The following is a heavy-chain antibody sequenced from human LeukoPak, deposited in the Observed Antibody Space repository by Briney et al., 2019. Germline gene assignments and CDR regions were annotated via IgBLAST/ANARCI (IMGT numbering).Heavy chain of an antibody. CDR2: ISGSGGST. D-gene: IGHD2-8*01. V-gene: IGHV3-23*01. CDR3: AKDGFCANGVCYPRHFDY. CDR1: GFTFSSYA. Sequence: SGGSLRLSCAASGFTFSSYAMSWVRQAPGKGLEWVSAISGSGGSTYYADSVKGRFTISRDNSKNTLYLQMNSLGAEDTAVYYCAKDGFCANGVCYPRHFDYWGQGTLVTVSS. J-gene: IGHJ4*02.